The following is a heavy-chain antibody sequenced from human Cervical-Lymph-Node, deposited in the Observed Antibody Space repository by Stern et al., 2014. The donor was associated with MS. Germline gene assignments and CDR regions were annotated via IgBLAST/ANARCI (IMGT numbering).Heavy chain of an antibody. V-gene: IGHV5-51*03. J-gene: IGHJ4*02. CDR1: GYRFTNNW. Sequence: VQLVQSGAEVRKPGESLRISCEVSGYRFTNNWIGWVRQLPGKGLEWMGIIYPGDSETRYSPSFQGHVTILVDKSNNITYLQLSSLKASDTAIYYCARRGHGYMGIDYWGQGTLVTVSS. D-gene: IGHD1-1*01. CDR3: ARRGHGYMGIDY. CDR2: IYPGDSET.